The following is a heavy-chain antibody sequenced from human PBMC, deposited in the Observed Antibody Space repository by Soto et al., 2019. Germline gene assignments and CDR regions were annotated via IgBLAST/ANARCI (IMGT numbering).Heavy chain of an antibody. D-gene: IGHD2-2*01. CDR3: TTGYCSSTSCYALLDPTTLDY. CDR1: GFTFSNAW. V-gene: IGHV3-15*07. Sequence: PGGSLRLSCAASGFTFSNAWMNWVRQAPGKGLEWVGRIKSKTDGGTTDYAAPVKGRFTISRDDSKNTLYLQMNSLKTEDTAVYYCTTGYCSSTSCYALLDPTTLDYWGQGTLVTVSS. J-gene: IGHJ4*02. CDR2: IKSKTDGGTT.